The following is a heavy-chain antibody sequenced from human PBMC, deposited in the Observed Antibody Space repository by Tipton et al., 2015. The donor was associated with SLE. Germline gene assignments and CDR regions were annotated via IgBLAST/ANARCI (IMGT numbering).Heavy chain of an antibody. V-gene: IGHV5-51*01. CDR1: YW. D-gene: IGHD7-27*01. Sequence: YWSWIRQHLGKGLEWMGLIYPDDSDTRYNPSFQGQVTISADKSINTAYLQWSSLKASDTAIYYCAAGEGGDTFGIWGQGTTVTVSS. CDR3: AAGEGGDTFGI. J-gene: IGHJ3*02. CDR2: IYPDDSDT.